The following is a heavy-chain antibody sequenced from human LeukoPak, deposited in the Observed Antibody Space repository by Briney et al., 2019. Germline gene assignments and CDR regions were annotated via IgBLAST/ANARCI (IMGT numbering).Heavy chain of an antibody. D-gene: IGHD6-19*01. Sequence: SETLSLTCTVSGDSMSRYYWNWVRQPPGKGLEWIGYISNTGGTNYNPSLKSRVAMSLDMSQTQFSLRLRYLTAADTAVYYCASAQWLLSPFDYWGQGTLVTVSS. CDR2: ISNTGGT. V-gene: IGHV4-59*08. CDR3: ASAQWLLSPFDY. J-gene: IGHJ4*02. CDR1: GDSMSRYY.